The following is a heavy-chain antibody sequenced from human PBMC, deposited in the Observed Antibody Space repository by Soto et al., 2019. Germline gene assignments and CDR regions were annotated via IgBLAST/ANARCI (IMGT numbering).Heavy chain of an antibody. CDR1: GGSISSSSYY. D-gene: IGHD5-18*01. J-gene: IGHJ4*02. Sequence: PSETLSLTCTVSGGSISSSSYYWGWIRQPPGKGLEWIGSIYYSGSTYYNPSLKSRVTISVDTSKNQFSLKLSSVTAADTAVYYCASLHVDTAMVAFDYWGQGTLVTVSS. CDR2: IYYSGST. V-gene: IGHV4-39*01. CDR3: ASLHVDTAMVAFDY.